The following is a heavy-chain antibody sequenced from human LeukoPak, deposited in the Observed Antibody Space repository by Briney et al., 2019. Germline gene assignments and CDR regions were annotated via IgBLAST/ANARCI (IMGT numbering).Heavy chain of an antibody. Sequence: SVKVSCKASGGTFSSYAISWVRQAPGQGLEWMGGVIPIFGTANYAQKFQGRVTITADESTSTAYMELSSLRSEDTAVYYCARDKWFGELEASYYYYYGMDVWGQGTTVTVSS. CDR1: GGTFSSYA. CDR2: VIPIFGTA. D-gene: IGHD3-10*01. V-gene: IGHV1-69*13. J-gene: IGHJ6*02. CDR3: ARDKWFGELEASYYYYYGMDV.